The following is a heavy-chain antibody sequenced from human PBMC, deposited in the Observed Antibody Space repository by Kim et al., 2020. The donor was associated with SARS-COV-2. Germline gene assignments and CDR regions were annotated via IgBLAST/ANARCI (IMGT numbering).Heavy chain of an antibody. D-gene: IGHD3-22*01. CDR2: ISSSSSYI. V-gene: IGHV3-21*01. J-gene: IGHJ4*02. CDR1: GFTFSSYT. Sequence: GGSLRLSCAASGFTFSSYTMNWVRQAPGKGLEWVSSISSSSSYIYYADSVKGRFTISRDNAKNSLYLQMNSLRAEDTAVYYCAISTSTGMILVARPPDYWGQGTLVTVSS. CDR3: AISTSTGMILVARPPDY.